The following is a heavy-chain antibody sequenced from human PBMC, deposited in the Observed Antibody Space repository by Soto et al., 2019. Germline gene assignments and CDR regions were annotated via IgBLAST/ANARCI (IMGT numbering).Heavy chain of an antibody. J-gene: IGHJ6*02. CDR3: AGAVDYGYYGYYYYGMDV. D-gene: IGHD4-17*01. V-gene: IGHV3-21*01. CDR1: GFTFSSYS. CDR2: ISSSSSYI. Sequence: EVQLVESGGGLVKPGGSLRLSCAASGFTFSSYSMNWVRQAPGKGLEWVSSISSSSSYIYYADSVKGRFPISRDNAKNSLYRQMNSLRAEDTAVYYCAGAVDYGYYGYYYYGMDVWGQGTTVTVSS.